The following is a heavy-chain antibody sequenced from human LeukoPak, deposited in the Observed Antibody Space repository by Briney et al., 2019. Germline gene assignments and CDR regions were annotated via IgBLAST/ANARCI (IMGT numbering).Heavy chain of an antibody. J-gene: IGHJ4*02. D-gene: IGHD3/OR15-3a*01. Sequence: TLSLTCAVSGGSISSSNWWSWVRQPPGKGLEWIGEIYHSGSTNYNPSLKSRVTISVDKSKNQFSLKLSSVTAADTAMYYCARQTGSGLFILPGGQGTLVTVSS. CDR1: GGSISSSNW. CDR2: IYHSGST. CDR3: ARQTGSGLFILP. V-gene: IGHV4-4*02.